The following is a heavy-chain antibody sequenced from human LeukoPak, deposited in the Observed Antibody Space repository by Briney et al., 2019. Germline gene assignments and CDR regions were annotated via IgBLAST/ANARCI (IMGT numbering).Heavy chain of an antibody. V-gene: IGHV3-7*01. Sequence: GGSLRLSCAASGFTFSNYWMSWVRQAPGKGPEWVANIKQDGSEKYYVDSVKGRFTISRDNAKNSLYLQMNSLRAEDTAVYYCARDGSDSTGYYYALWGQGTLVTVSS. D-gene: IGHD3-22*01. CDR1: GFTFSNYW. CDR2: IKQDGSEK. J-gene: IGHJ4*02. CDR3: ARDGSDSTGYYYAL.